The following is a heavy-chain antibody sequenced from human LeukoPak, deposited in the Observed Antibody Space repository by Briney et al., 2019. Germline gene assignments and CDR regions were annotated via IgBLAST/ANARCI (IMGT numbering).Heavy chain of an antibody. CDR3: ARGYSYLGKSLVY. J-gene: IGHJ4*02. CDR1: GGSISSYY. V-gene: IGHV4-34*01. CDR2: INHSGST. Sequence: SETLSLTCTVSGGSISSYYWSWIRQPPGKGLEWIGEINHSGSTNYNPSLKSRVTISVDTSKNQFSLKLSSVTAADTAVYYCARGYSYLGKSLVYWGQGTLVTVSS. D-gene: IGHD5-18*01.